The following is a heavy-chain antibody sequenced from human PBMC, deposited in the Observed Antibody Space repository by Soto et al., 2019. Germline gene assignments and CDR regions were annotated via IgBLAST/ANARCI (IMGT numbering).Heavy chain of an antibody. Sequence: SETLSLTCAVYGGSFSGYYWSWIRQPPGKGLEWIGEINHSGSTNYNPSLKSRVTISVDTSKNQFSLKLSSVTAADTAVYYCARDMVTLFDYWGQGTLVTVSS. J-gene: IGHJ4*02. D-gene: IGHD5-18*01. CDR1: GGSFSGYY. CDR3: ARDMVTLFDY. V-gene: IGHV4-34*01. CDR2: INHSGST.